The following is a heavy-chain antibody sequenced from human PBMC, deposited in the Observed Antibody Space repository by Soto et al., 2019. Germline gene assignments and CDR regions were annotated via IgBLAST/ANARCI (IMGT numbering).Heavy chain of an antibody. V-gene: IGHV6-1*01. D-gene: IGHD3-3*01. CDR3: ARDPTTIYDFWSGYYPEGGHNDAFDI. CDR1: GDSVSSNSAA. CDR2: TYYRSKWYN. Sequence: SQTLSLTCAISGDSVSSNSAAWNWIRQSPSRGLEWLGRTYYRSKWYNDYAVSVKSRITINPDTSKNKFSLQLNSVTPEDTAVYYCARDPTTIYDFWSGYYPEGGHNDAFDIWGQGTMVTVSS. J-gene: IGHJ3*02.